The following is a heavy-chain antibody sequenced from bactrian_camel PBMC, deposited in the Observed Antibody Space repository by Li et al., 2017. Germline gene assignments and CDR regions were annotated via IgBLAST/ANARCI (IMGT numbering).Heavy chain of an antibody. V-gene: IGHV3S67*01. CDR3: AADLLLMRPLDPSENQY. J-gene: IGHJ4*01. D-gene: IGHD1*01. CDR1: GYIFNSHC. CDR2: ICGSGYT. Sequence: DVQLVESGGASVQAGGSLRLPCAASGYIFNSHCMAWFCQLPGKEREGVAAICGSGYTDYAGSVAGRFTVSKDNAKNALYLQMDNLRPEDTAMYYCAADLLLMRPLDPSENQYWGQGTQVTVS.